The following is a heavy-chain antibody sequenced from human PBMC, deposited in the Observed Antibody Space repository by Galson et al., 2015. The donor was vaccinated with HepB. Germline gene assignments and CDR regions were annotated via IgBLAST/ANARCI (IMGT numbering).Heavy chain of an antibody. J-gene: IGHJ4*02. CDR3: ARRSGSGWYYFDY. CDR1: GGSISSSNYY. V-gene: IGHV4-39*01. D-gene: IGHD6-19*01. Sequence: ETLSLTCTVSGGSISSSNYYWGWIRQPPGKGLEWIGSIYFSGTTYYNPSLESRITISVDTSKNQFSLKLSSVTAADTAIYYCARRSGSGWYYFDYWGQGTLVTVSS. CDR2: IYFSGTT.